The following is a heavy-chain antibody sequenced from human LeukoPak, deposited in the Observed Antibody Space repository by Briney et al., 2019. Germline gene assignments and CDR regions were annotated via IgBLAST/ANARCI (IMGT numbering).Heavy chain of an antibody. V-gene: IGHV3-23*01. J-gene: IGHJ4*02. Sequence: PGGSLRLSCAASGFTFSNAWMSWVRQAPGKGLEWVAGISDSGGRTNYADSVKGRFTISRDNPKNTLYLQMNSLRPEDTAVYFCAKRGVVIRVILVGFHKEAYYFDSWGQGVLVTVSS. D-gene: IGHD3-22*01. CDR1: GFTFSNAW. CDR2: ISDSGGRT. CDR3: AKRGVVIRVILVGFHKEAYYFDS.